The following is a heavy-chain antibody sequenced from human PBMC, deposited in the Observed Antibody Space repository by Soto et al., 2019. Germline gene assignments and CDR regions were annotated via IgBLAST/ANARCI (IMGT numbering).Heavy chain of an antibody. CDR2: ITSDSSNV. V-gene: IGHV3-21*01. CDR3: ARDLGVALATLTLDY. CDR1: GFTFSSYV. J-gene: IGHJ4*02. Sequence: PGGSLRLSCAASGFTFSSYVMSWVRRAPGEGLEWVSYITSDSSNVHYADSVKGRFTISRDNAKNSLSLQMNTLRAEDTAVYYCARDLGVALATLTLDYWGQGTLVTVSS. D-gene: IGHD2-15*01.